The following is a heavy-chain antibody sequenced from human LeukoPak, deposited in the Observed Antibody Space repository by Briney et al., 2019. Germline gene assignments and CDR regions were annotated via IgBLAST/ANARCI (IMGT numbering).Heavy chain of an antibody. CDR2: IFQGGGEV. V-gene: IGHV3-23*01. J-gene: IGHJ4*02. Sequence: GGSLRLSCAASGFTFSTFAMIWVRQPPGKGLEWVSSIFQGGGEVHYADSVRGRFTISRDNSKSTLFLQMNSLRAEDTAIYYCATYRQVLLPFESWGQGTLVTVSS. D-gene: IGHD5-18*01. CDR1: GFTFSTFA. CDR3: ATYRQVLLPFES.